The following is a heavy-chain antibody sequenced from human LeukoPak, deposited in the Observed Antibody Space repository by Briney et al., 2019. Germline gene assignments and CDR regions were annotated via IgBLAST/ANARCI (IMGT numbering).Heavy chain of an antibody. CDR1: GFTFSSSS. J-gene: IGHJ2*01. D-gene: IGHD3-22*01. V-gene: IGHV3-21*04. CDR2: ISSSSSYI. Sequence: GGPLRLSCAASGFTFSSSSMNWVRQAPGKGLEGVSSISSSSSYIYYADSVKGRFTISRDNAKNSLYLQMNSLRAEDTAVYYCAKPSYDSSYWYFDLWGRGTLVTVSS. CDR3: AKPSYDSSYWYFDL.